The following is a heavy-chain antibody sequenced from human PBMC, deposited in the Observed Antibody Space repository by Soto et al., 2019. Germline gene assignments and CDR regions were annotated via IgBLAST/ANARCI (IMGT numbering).Heavy chain of an antibody. J-gene: IGHJ4*02. CDR3: ARGQGGDLDY. CDR2: IHFSGET. D-gene: IGHD2-21*01. V-gene: IGHV4-31*02. Sequence: WTWIRQHPGKTLEWMGHIHFSGETNYNPSLRGRLTISIDTSTNQFSLNLTAVTAADTAMYYCARGQGGDLDYWGQGTLVTVSS.